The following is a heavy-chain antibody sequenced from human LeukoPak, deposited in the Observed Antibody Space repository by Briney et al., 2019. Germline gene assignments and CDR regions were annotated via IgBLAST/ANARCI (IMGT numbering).Heavy chain of an antibody. D-gene: IGHD5-18*01. V-gene: IGHV1-46*01. Sequence: ASVKVSCKASGYSFTRYFIHWVRQAPGQGLEWMGIIIPSDGSTSYAQKFQGRVTMTRDTSISTAYMELSRLRSDDTAVYYCARGNTGFDYWGQGTLVAVSS. CDR2: IIPSDGST. CDR3: ARGNTGFDY. J-gene: IGHJ4*02. CDR1: GYSFTRYF.